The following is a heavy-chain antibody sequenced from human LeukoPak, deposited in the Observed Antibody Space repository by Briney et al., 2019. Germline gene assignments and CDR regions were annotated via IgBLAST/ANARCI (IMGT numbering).Heavy chain of an antibody. D-gene: IGHD7-27*01. J-gene: IGHJ4*02. CDR2: LYYSGSA. CDR1: GGSISSNNYY. V-gene: IGHV4-39*07. Sequence: PSETLSLTCTVSGGSISSNNYYWGWIRQPPGKGLEWIGSLYYSGSAYYNPSLKSRVTISVDASKNQFSLKLSSVTAADTAVYYCASRKLGNDYWGQGTLVTVSS. CDR3: ASRKLGNDY.